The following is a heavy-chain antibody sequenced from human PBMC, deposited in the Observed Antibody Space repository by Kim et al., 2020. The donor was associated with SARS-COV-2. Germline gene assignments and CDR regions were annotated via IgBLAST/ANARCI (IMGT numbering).Heavy chain of an antibody. CDR1: GFTFSSYS. CDR2: ISSSSSYI. D-gene: IGHD3-10*01. Sequence: GGSLRLSCAASGFTFSSYSMNWVRQAPGKGLEWVSSISSSSSYIYYADSVKGRFTISRDNAKNSLYLQMNSLRAEDTAVYYCARDSYYYGSGTVAGYYYYYGMDVWGQGTTVTASS. V-gene: IGHV3-21*01. J-gene: IGHJ6*02. CDR3: ARDSYYYGSGTVAGYYYYYGMDV.